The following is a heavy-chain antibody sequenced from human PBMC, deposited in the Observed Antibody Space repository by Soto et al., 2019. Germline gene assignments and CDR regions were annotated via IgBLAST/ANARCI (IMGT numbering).Heavy chain of an antibody. CDR3: ARASIAAAVLDYYYYYGMDV. Sequence: SVKVSCKASGGTFSRYSISWVRQAPGQGLEWMGGIIPIFGTANYAQKFQGGVTITADKSTSTAYMELSSLRSEDTAVYYCARASIAAAVLDYYYYYGMDVWGQGTTVTVSS. CDR2: IIPIFGTA. J-gene: IGHJ6*02. V-gene: IGHV1-69*06. D-gene: IGHD6-13*01. CDR1: GGTFSRYS.